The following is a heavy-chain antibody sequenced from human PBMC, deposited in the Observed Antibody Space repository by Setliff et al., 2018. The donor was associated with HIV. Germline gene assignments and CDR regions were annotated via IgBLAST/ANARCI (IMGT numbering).Heavy chain of an antibody. CDR1: GDTSSTYA. D-gene: IGHD3-10*01. Sequence: GASVKVSCKASGDTSSTYAINWVRQAPGQGLEWMGQFTPILDITNYAQKFQGRVTITADKSTNTMYMEMTSLTSEDTAVYYCAGPRGDEAFDIWGQGTMVTVSS. J-gene: IGHJ3*02. CDR2: FTPILDIT. CDR3: AGPRGDEAFDI. V-gene: IGHV1-69*10.